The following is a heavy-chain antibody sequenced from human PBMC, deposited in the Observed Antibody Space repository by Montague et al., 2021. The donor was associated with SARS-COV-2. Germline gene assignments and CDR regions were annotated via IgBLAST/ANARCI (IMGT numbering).Heavy chain of an antibody. Sequence: SETLSLTCAVYGGSFSGYYWSWIRQPPGKGLEWIGEISHSGSTNYNPSLKSRVTISIDTSKNQFSLKLSPVTAADTAVYYCACGEITTRGLIYYYGMDVWGQGTTVTVSS. V-gene: IGHV4-34*01. CDR2: ISHSGST. D-gene: IGHD4-11*01. CDR3: ACGEITTRGLIYYYGMDV. J-gene: IGHJ6*02. CDR1: GGSFSGYY.